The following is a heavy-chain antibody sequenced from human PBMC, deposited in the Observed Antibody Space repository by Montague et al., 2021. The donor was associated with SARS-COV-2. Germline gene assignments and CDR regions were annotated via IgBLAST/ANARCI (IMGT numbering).Heavy chain of an antibody. D-gene: IGHD5-24*01. CDR3: ARHARGEGYTSWFDS. CDR1: GDSVSRLSSY. Sequence: SETLSLTCTVSGDSVSRLSSYWSWIRQPPGKGLEWIGYIYYTGSRKYNSSLKSRLTISVDTSKNQFSLKLSSVTAADTAVYYCARHARGEGYTSWFDSWGQGTLVTVSS. V-gene: IGHV4-61*01. CDR2: IYYTGSR. J-gene: IGHJ5*01.